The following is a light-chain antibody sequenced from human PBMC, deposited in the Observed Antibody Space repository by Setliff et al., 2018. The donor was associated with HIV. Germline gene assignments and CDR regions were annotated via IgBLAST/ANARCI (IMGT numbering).Light chain of an antibody. CDR3: SSYAGSNYV. Sequence: QSALTQPASVSGSPGQSITISCTGTSSDVGSYNLVSWYQQHPGKAPKLMIYEVSKRPSGVPDRFSGSKSGNTASLTVSGLQTEDEADYYCSSYAGSNYVFGSGTKVTVL. CDR2: EVS. CDR1: SSDVGSYNL. J-gene: IGLJ1*01. V-gene: IGLV2-14*02.